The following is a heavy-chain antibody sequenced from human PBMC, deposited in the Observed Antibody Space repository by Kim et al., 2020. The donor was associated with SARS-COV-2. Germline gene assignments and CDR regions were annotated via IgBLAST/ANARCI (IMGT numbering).Heavy chain of an antibody. CDR3: TTDKGAITMAD. J-gene: IGHJ4*02. D-gene: IGHD3-10*01. V-gene: IGHV3-15*01. Sequence: TDYAAPVKGRFTISRDDSKNTLYLQMNSLKTEDTAVYYCTTDKGAITMADWGQGTLVTVSS. CDR2: T.